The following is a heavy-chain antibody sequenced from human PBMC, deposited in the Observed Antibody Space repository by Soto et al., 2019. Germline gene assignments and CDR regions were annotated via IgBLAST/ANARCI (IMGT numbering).Heavy chain of an antibody. D-gene: IGHD3-22*01. CDR3: GKDTYYHDSSGYYVFDY. CDR2: ISYEGSNE. Sequence: QVQLVESGGGVVQPGRSLRLSCAASGFTFSSYGIHWVRQAPGKGLEWVAGISYEGSNEYYADSVKGRFTISRDNSKNTLSLHMNSLSAEDTAVYYCGKDTYYHDSSGYYVFDYWGQGTLVTVSS. CDR1: GFTFSSYG. V-gene: IGHV3-30*18. J-gene: IGHJ4*02.